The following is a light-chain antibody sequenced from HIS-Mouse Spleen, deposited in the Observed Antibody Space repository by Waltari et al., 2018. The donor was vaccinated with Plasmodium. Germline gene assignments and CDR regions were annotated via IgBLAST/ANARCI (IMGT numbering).Light chain of an antibody. CDR1: QSVSSSY. CDR3: QQYGSSPYT. CDR2: GAS. V-gene: IGKV3-20*01. J-gene: IGKJ2*01. Sequence: EIVLTQSPGTLSLSPGERATLSGRASQSVSSSYLAWYQQKPGKAPRLLSYGASSRATCTPERLSGSGSGTDFTITISRLEPEGFAVYYCQQYGSSPYTFGQGTKLEIK.